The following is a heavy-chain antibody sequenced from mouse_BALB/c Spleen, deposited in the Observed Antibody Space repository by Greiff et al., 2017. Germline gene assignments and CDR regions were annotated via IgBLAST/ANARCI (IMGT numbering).Heavy chain of an antibody. D-gene: IGHD1-1*01. CDR2: INPYNGDT. Sequence: EVQLQQSGPELVKPGASVKISCKASGYSFTGYFMNWVKQSHGKSLEWIGRINPYNGDTFYNQKFKGKATLTVDKSSSTAHMELLSLTSEDSAVYYCGRSSYGSSYNYYAMDYWGQGTSVTVSS. CDR1: GYSFTGYF. J-gene: IGHJ4*01. CDR3: GRSSYGSSYNYYAMDY. V-gene: IGHV1-37*01.